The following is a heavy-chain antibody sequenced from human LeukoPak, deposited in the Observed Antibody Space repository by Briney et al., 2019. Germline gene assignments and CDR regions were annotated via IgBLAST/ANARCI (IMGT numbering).Heavy chain of an antibody. CDR1: GGTFSSYA. D-gene: IGHD2-2*01. J-gene: IGHJ4*02. CDR2: IIPIFGTA. CDR3: ASRLYCSNTRCRNFPFAY. Sequence: ASVKVSCKASGGTFSSYAINWVRQAPGQGLEWMGGIIPIFGTANYAQKFQDRVTITADESTSTAYMELSSLRSEDTAIYYCASRLYCSNTRCRNFPFAYWGQGTLVTVST. V-gene: IGHV1-69*01.